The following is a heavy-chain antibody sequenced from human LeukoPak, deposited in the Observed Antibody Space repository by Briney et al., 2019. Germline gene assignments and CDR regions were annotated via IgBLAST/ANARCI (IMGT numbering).Heavy chain of an antibody. Sequence: SETLSLTCTVSGGSISTSTYYWGWIRQPPGKGLEWIWSISYSGSTYNNPSLKSRVTISVDTSKNQFSLKLSSVTAPDTAVYYCARRVYSGSYNWYFDLWGRGTLVTVSS. CDR3: ARRVYSGSYNWYFDL. CDR1: GGSISTSTYY. V-gene: IGHV4-39*01. J-gene: IGHJ2*01. D-gene: IGHD1-26*01. CDR2: ISYSGST.